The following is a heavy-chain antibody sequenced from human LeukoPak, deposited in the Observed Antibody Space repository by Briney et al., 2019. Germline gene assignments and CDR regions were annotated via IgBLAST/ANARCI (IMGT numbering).Heavy chain of an antibody. J-gene: IGHJ5*02. D-gene: IGHD3-10*01. V-gene: IGHV3-7*01. CDR2: IKQDGSEK. Sequence: GGSLRLSCAASGFTFSSYWMSWVRQAPGKGLEWVANIKQDGSEKYYVDSVKGRFTISRDNAKNSLYLQMNSLRAEDTAVYYCATDLIHYYGSGAKTWGQGTLVTVSS. CDR3: ATDLIHYYGSGAKT. CDR1: GFTFSSYW.